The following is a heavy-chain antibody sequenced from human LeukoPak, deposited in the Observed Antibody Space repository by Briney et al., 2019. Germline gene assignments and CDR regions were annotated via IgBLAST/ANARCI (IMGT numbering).Heavy chain of an antibody. Sequence: SETLSLTCTVSGASISSYYWSWIRQPPGKGLEWIGDIYYSGSTYYNPSLKSRVTISVDTSKNQFSLKLSSVTAADTAVYYCARAADSSGYYYKGYYFDYWGQGTLVTVSS. CDR3: ARAADSSGYYYKGYYFDY. V-gene: IGHV4-59*12. CDR1: GASISSYY. J-gene: IGHJ4*02. D-gene: IGHD3-22*01. CDR2: IYYSGST.